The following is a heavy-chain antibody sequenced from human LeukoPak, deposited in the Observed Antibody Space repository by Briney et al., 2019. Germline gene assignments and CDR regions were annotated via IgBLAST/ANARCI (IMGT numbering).Heavy chain of an antibody. CDR1: GFTFRSYA. Sequence: PGGFLRLSCAASGFTFRSYAMSWVRQAPGKGLEWVSTISASGGSTGYADSVKGRFTISRDNSKNTLYLQMNSLRAEDTAVYYCTKDDGYYDSSGSFLFDSWGQGTLVPVSS. CDR3: TKDDGYYDSSGSFLFDS. D-gene: IGHD3-22*01. J-gene: IGHJ4*02. CDR2: ISASGGST. V-gene: IGHV3-23*01.